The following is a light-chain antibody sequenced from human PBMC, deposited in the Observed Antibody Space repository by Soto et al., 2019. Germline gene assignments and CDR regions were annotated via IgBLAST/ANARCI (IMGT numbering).Light chain of an antibody. CDR1: SSNIGNND. Sequence: QSVLTQPPSVSGAPRQRVTISCSGSSSNIGNNDVDWYQQLPGKAPKLLIYHDDLLPSGISDRFSGSKSGTSASLAITGLQAEDEADYYCQSYDSSLSAARVFGTGTKLTVL. CDR2: HDD. J-gene: IGLJ1*01. CDR3: QSYDSSLSAARV. V-gene: IGLV1-36*01.